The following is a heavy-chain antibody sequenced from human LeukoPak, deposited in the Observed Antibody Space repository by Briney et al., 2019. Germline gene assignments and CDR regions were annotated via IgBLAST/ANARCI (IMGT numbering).Heavy chain of an antibody. J-gene: IGHJ6*03. CDR2: IRSKAYGGTT. D-gene: IGHD3-10*01. Sequence: GGSLRLSCAASGFTFGDYAMSWFRQAPGKGLEWVGFIRSKAYGGTTEYAASVKGRFTISRDDSKSIAYLQMNSLKTEDTAVYYCTRGGRDGSEIYYMDVWGKGTTVTVSS. V-gene: IGHV3-49*03. CDR1: GFTFGDYA. CDR3: TRGGRDGSEIYYMDV.